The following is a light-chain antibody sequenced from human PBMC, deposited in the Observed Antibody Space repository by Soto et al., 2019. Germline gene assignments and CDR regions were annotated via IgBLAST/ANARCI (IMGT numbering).Light chain of an antibody. CDR1: QSISVW. V-gene: IGKV1-5*01. CDR3: QQYNSYQWT. Sequence: DIQMTQSPSTLSASVGDRLTITCRASQSISVWLAWYQQKPGKXPKXXIYEASKLESGVPSRFSGSGSGTELTLTISTLQPDDVETYYCQQYNSYQWTFGQGTKVDIK. CDR2: EAS. J-gene: IGKJ1*01.